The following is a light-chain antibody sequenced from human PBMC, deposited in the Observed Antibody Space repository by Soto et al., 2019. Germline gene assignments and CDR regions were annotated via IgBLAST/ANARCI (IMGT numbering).Light chain of an antibody. CDR2: AAS. J-gene: IGKJ1*01. CDR1: QGIRND. Sequence: AIQMTQSPSSLSASVGDRVTITCRASQGIRNDLGWYQQKPGKAPELLIYAASSLKSGVPSRFSGSGSGTDFTLTISSLQPEDFASYYCLQDYNYPPTFGQGTKVEIK. V-gene: IGKV1-6*01. CDR3: LQDYNYPPT.